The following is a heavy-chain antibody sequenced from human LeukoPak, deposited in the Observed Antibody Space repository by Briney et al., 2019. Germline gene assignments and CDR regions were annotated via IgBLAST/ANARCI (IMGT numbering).Heavy chain of an antibody. J-gene: IGHJ5*02. Sequence: ASVKVSCKVSGYTLTELSMHWVRRAPGKGLEWMGGFDPEDGETIYAQKFQGRVTMTEDTSTDTAYMELSSQRSEDTAVYYCATRLRRWFLDWFDPWGQGTLVTVSS. V-gene: IGHV1-24*01. CDR2: FDPEDGET. D-gene: IGHD3-9*01. CDR3: ATRLRRWFLDWFDP. CDR1: GYTLTELS.